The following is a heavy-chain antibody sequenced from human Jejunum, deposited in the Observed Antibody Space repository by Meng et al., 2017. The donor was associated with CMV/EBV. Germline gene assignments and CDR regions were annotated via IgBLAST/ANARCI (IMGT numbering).Heavy chain of an antibody. Sequence: SCAASGLTFSTYWVSCVRQARGRGLEWVADIEQDGSEKFYVDSVKGRLTISRDNAKSSLYLQMNSLRAEDTAVYYCVRNRVDYWGQGTLVTVSS. CDR2: IEQDGSEK. CDR3: VRNRVDY. CDR1: GLTFSTYW. D-gene: IGHD1-14*01. J-gene: IGHJ4*02. V-gene: IGHV3-7*01.